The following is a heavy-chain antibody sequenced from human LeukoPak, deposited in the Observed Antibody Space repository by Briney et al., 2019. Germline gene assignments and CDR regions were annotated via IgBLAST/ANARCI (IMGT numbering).Heavy chain of an antibody. CDR1: GGSFSGYY. CDR3: ARGFRNVDY. J-gene: IGHJ4*02. Sequence: SETLSLTCAVYGGSFSGYYWSWIRQPPGKGLEWIGEINHSGSTNYNPSLKSRVTISVATSKNQFSLKLSSVTAADTAVYYCARGFRNVDYWGQGTLVTVSS. CDR2: INHSGST. D-gene: IGHD1-1*01. V-gene: IGHV4-34*01.